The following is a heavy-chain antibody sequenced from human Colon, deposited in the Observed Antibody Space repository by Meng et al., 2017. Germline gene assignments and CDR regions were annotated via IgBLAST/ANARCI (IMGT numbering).Heavy chain of an antibody. V-gene: IGHV3-23*01. CDR1: GFTFRSFA. Sequence: EVQLLESGGVLVQPGGSLRLSCAASGFTFRSFAMSWVRQSPRRGLEWVAAISGGSEYIFYADSVKGRFTISRDNSKNTLFLQMNSLTADDAAVYYCAKEGLYVGKSYFDNWGQGTLVTVSS. D-gene: IGHD3-10*01. CDR3: AKEGLYVGKSYFDN. CDR2: ISGGSEYI. J-gene: IGHJ4*02.